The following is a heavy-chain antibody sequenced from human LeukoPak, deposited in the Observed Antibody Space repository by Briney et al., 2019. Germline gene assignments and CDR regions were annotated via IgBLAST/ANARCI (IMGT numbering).Heavy chain of an antibody. CDR1: GFTFDDYA. CDR2: ISWNSGSI. CDR3: AKETYSYGPKAFDY. V-gene: IGHV3-9*01. D-gene: IGHD5-18*01. J-gene: IGHJ4*02. Sequence: PGRSLRLSCAASGFTFDDYAMHWVRHAPGKGLEWVSGISWNSGSIGYADSVKGRFTISRDNAKNSLYLQMNSLRAEDTALYYCAKETYSYGPKAFDYWGQGTLVTVSS.